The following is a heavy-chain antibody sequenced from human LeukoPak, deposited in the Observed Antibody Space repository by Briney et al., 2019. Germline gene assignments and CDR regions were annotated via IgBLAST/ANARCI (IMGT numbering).Heavy chain of an antibody. CDR1: GYSFINYW. D-gene: IGHD4-17*01. V-gene: IGHV5-51*01. CDR2: IYPGNSDT. J-gene: IGHJ4*02. CDR3: ARWGTVTRFVVDY. Sequence: PGESLKISCKGSGYSFINYWIGWVRQMPGKGLEWMGIIYPGNSDTRYSPSFQGQVTISADKSITTAYLQWRSLKASDTAMYYCARWGTVTRFVVDYWGQGTLVTVSS.